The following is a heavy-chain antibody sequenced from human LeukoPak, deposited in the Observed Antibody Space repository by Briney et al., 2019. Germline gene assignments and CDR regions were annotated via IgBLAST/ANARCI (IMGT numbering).Heavy chain of an antibody. CDR3: TRESGAFSPFGF. D-gene: IGHD1-26*01. CDR2: VYLRGAS. V-gene: IGHV4-4*02. Sequence: PSETLSLTCAVSGGSILTTNWWSWVRQPPGKGLEWIGEVYLRGASNYNPSLKSRVNMSIDKSKNQLSLELTSVTAADTAIYYCTRESGAFSPFGFWGQGTLVTVSS. J-gene: IGHJ4*02. CDR1: GGSILTTNW.